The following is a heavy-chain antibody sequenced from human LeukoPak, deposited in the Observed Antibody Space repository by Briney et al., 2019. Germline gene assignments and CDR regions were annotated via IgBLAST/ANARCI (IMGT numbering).Heavy chain of an antibody. Sequence: ASVTVSCKASGYTFTSYYMHWVRQAPGQGLEWMGIINPSGGSTSYAQKFQGRVTMTRDISTSTVYMELSSLRSEDTAVYYCARERVATIKDYYYYMDVWGKGTTVTLSS. CDR2: INPSGGST. J-gene: IGHJ6*03. V-gene: IGHV1-46*01. CDR1: GYTFTSYY. D-gene: IGHD5-12*01. CDR3: ARERVATIKDYYYYMDV.